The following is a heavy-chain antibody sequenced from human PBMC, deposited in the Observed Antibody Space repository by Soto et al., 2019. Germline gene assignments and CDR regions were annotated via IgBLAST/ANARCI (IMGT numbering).Heavy chain of an antibody. CDR1: GFTFSSYS. Sequence: GGSLRLSCAASGFTFSSYSMNWVRQAPGKGLEWVSSISSSSSYIYYADSVKGRFTISRDNAKNSLYLQMNSLGAEDTAVYYCARGQYYDFWSGYSTRGHYYYYYMDVWGKGTTVTVSS. V-gene: IGHV3-21*01. J-gene: IGHJ6*03. CDR3: ARGQYYDFWSGYSTRGHYYYYYMDV. D-gene: IGHD3-3*01. CDR2: ISSSSSYI.